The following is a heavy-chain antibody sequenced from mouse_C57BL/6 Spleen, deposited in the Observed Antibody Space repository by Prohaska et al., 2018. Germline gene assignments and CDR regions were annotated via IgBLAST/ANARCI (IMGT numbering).Heavy chain of an antibody. CDR1: GFTFSNYW. J-gene: IGHJ2*01. CDR3: TGPGSSLGD. CDR2: IRLKSEKLGK. V-gene: IGHV6-3*01. D-gene: IGHD1-1*01. Sequence: GGLVQPGGSMKLSCVASGFTFSNYWMNWVRQSPEKGLGWVAQIRLKSEKLGKKYWELVKGRFTISRDDSKSSVYLQMNNLRAEDTGIYYCTGPGSSLGDWGQGTTLTVSS.